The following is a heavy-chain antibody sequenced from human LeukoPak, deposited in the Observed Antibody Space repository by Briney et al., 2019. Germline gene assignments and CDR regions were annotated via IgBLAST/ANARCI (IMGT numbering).Heavy chain of an antibody. Sequence: SETLSLTCTVSGNSFGDYYWSWIRQPAGKGLEWIGRIYTSGGTTYNPSLKSRVTMSVDTSKSQFSLNLMSVTAADTAVYYCTRDTGTTGEVKFDPWGQGTLVTVSS. CDR3: TRDTGTTGEVKFDP. CDR2: IYTSGGT. V-gene: IGHV4-4*07. D-gene: IGHD4-17*01. J-gene: IGHJ5*02. CDR1: GNSFGDYY.